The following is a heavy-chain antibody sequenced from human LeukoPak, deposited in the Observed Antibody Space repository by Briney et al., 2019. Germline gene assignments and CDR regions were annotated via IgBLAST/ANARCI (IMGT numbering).Heavy chain of an antibody. J-gene: IGHJ4*02. D-gene: IGHD3-22*01. CDR1: GYTFTSYD. CDR2: INPNSGGT. V-gene: IGHV1-2*02. CDR3: ARDLGSYYYDSSGYPDY. Sequence: ASVKVSCKASGYTFTSYDINWVRQATGQGLEWMGWINPNSGGTNYAQKFQGRVTMTRDTSISTAYMELSRLRSDDTAVYYCARDLGSYYYDSSGYPDYWGQGTLVTVSS.